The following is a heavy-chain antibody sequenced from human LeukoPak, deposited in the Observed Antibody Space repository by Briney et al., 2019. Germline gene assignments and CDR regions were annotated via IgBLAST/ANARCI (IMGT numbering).Heavy chain of an antibody. CDR2: IIGSGKTT. J-gene: IGHJ4*02. CDR1: GFTFNTYT. Sequence: GGSLRLSCAASGFTFNTYTMSWVRPAPGKGLEWVSGIIGSGKTTFYANSVKGRFTISRDNSKNTLYLQMNSLRVDDTAIYYCTRPHIDGGYYYHQFWGQGAQVTVSS. V-gene: IGHV3-23*01. D-gene: IGHD3-22*01. CDR3: TRPHIDGGYYYHQF.